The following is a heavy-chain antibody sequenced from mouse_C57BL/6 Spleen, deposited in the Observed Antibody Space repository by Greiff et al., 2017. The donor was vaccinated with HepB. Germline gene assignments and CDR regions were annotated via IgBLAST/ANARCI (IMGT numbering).Heavy chain of an antibody. J-gene: IGHJ1*03. CDR2: IDTANGNT. CDR3: ARSSDYWYFDV. D-gene: IGHD1-1*01. Sequence: VQLKQSVAELVKPGASVKLSCTASGFNIKNTYMHWVKQRPEQGLEWIGRIDTANGNTKSAPKFQGKATIPADTSSTTADLQLSSLTSEDTAIYDCARSSDYWYFDVWGTGTTVTVSS. CDR1: GFNIKNTY. V-gene: IGHV14-3*01.